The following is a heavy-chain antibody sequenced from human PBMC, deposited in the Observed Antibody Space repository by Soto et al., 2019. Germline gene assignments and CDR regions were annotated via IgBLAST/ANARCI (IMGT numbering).Heavy chain of an antibody. Sequence: EVQLLESGGGLVQPGGSLRLSCAASGFTFSSYGMTWVRQAPGKGLEWVSFSSATGAGTYYADSVKGRFTISRDNSKYTRYLQMTSLRADDTAVYYCAKDRRAGGNYGFYSDCWGQGALVIVSS. CDR3: AKDRRAGGNYGFYSDC. CDR2: SSATGAGT. D-gene: IGHD1-7*01. V-gene: IGHV3-23*01. CDR1: GFTFSSYG. J-gene: IGHJ4*02.